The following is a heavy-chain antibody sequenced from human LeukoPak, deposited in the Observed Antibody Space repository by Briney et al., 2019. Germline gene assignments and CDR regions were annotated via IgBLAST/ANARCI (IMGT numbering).Heavy chain of an antibody. CDR3: ARATVTFYYYYYYMDV. CDR1: GYTFTSYY. D-gene: IGHD4-17*01. V-gene: IGHV1-46*01. Sequence: ASVKVSCKASGYTFTSYYMHWVGQAPGQGGERMGGINASGGSTSYAQTFQCRVTMTRDTSTSTVYMELSSLRSEDTAVYYCARATVTFYYYYYYMDVWGKGTTVTVSS. J-gene: IGHJ6*03. CDR2: INASGGST.